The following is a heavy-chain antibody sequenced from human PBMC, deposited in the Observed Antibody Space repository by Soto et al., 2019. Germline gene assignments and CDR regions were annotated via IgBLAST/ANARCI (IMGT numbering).Heavy chain of an antibody. J-gene: IGHJ4*02. CDR3: TRAPRGNYGYPSYFDY. D-gene: IGHD3-10*01. CDR1: GGSLSSGGYY. Sequence: SETLPLTCTVSGGSLSSGGYYWTWIRQHPGRGLEWIGYIYYSGSTYYNPSLKSRVTISVDTSKNQFSLKLSSVTAADTAVDYCTRAPRGNYGYPSYFDYWGQGTLVTVSS. CDR2: IYYSGST. V-gene: IGHV4-31*03.